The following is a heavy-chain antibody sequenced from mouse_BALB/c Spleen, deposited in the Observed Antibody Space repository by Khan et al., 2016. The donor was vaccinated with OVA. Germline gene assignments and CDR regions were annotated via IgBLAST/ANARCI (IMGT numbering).Heavy chain of an antibody. V-gene: IGHV2-6-4*01. Sequence: VQLQESGPGLVAPSQSLSITCTVSGFSLSRYNIHWVRQPPGKGLEWLGMIWGGGVTDYNSTLKSRLSINKDNSKSQAFLKMNSLQTDDTAMYYCARAYYRYDGYYAMDFWGQGTSVTVSS. J-gene: IGHJ4*01. CDR2: IWGGGVT. CDR1: GFSLSRYN. D-gene: IGHD2-14*01. CDR3: ARAYYRYDGYYAMDF.